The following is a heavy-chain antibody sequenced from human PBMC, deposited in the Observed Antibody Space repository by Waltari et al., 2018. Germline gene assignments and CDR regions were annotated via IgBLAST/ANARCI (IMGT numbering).Heavy chain of an antibody. CDR3: AKDPEDIVVVPAATYYYYYYMDV. J-gene: IGHJ6*03. Sequence: EVQLVESGGGLVQPGGSLRPSCAASGFTFSSYAMSWVRPAPGTGLEWVSAISGSGGSTYYADSVKGRFTISRDNSKNTLYLQMNSLRAEDTAVYYCAKDPEDIVVVPAATYYYYYYMDVWGKGTTVTVSS. V-gene: IGHV3-23*04. CDR1: GFTFSSYA. CDR2: ISGSGGST. D-gene: IGHD2-2*01.